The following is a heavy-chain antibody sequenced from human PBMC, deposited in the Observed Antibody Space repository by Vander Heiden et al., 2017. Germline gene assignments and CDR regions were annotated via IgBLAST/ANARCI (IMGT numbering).Heavy chain of an antibody. CDR2: IYYSGST. D-gene: IGHD4-17*01. Sequence: VQLQESGPGLVKPSQTLSLTCPVSGGSISRGGYYWSWIRQHPGKGLEWIGYIYYSGSTYYNPSLKSRVTISVDTSKNQFSLKLSSVTAADTAVYYCARDVGDYAWYFDLWGRGTLVTVSS. V-gene: IGHV4-31*03. CDR1: GGSISRGGYY. CDR3: ARDVGDYAWYFDL. J-gene: IGHJ2*01.